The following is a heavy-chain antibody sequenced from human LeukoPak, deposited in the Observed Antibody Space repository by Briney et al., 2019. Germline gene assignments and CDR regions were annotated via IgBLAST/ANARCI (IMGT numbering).Heavy chain of an antibody. CDR1: GGTFSSYA. D-gene: IGHD4-17*01. CDR2: IIPIFGTA. V-gene: IGHV1-69*05. CDR3: ANDYGPDWNFDY. J-gene: IGHJ4*02. Sequence: ASVKVSCKASGGTFSSYAISWVRQAPGQGLEWMGGIIPIFGTANYAQKFQGRVTITTDESTSTAYMELGSLRSEDTAVYYCANDYGPDWNFDYWGQGTLVTVSS.